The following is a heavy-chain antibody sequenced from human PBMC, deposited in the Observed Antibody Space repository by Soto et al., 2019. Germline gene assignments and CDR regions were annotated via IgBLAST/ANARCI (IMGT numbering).Heavy chain of an antibody. CDR1: GYTFTSYY. D-gene: IGHD2-21*02. J-gene: IGHJ6*02. Sequence: ASVKVSCKASGYTFTSYYMHWVRQAPGQGLEWMGIINPSGGSTSYAQKFQDRVTMTRDTSTSTVYMELSSLRSEDTAVYYCARDHVVVTAIYGMDVWGQGTTVTVSS. CDR3: ARDHVVVTAIYGMDV. V-gene: IGHV1-46*01. CDR2: INPSGGST.